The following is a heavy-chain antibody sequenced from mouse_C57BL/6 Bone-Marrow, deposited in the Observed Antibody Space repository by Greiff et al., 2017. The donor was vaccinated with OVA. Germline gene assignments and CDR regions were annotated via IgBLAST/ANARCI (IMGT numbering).Heavy chain of an antibody. D-gene: IGHD2-5*01. V-gene: IGHV1-39*01. Sequence: EVKLMESGPELVKPGASVKISCKASGYSFTDYNMNWVKQSNGKSLEWIGVINPNYGTTSYNQKFKGKATLTVDQSSSTAYMQLNSLTSEDSAVYYCARWDYSNFWYFDVWGTGTTVTVSA. CDR1: GYSFTDYN. CDR2: INPNYGTT. CDR3: ARWDYSNFWYFDV. J-gene: IGHJ1*03.